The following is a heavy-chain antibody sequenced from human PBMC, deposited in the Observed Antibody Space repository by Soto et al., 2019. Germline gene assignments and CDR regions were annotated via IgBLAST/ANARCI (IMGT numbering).Heavy chain of an antibody. CDR1: GYTFTSYG. Sequence: QVQLVQSGAEVKKPGASVKVSCKASGYTFTSYGISWVRQAPGQGLEWMGWISAYNGNTNYAQKLQGRVTMTTDTPTSTAYMELRSLRSDDTAVYYCAREPHYDFWSGYPNWFDPWGQGTLVTVSS. V-gene: IGHV1-18*01. CDR3: AREPHYDFWSGYPNWFDP. CDR2: ISAYNGNT. D-gene: IGHD3-3*01. J-gene: IGHJ5*02.